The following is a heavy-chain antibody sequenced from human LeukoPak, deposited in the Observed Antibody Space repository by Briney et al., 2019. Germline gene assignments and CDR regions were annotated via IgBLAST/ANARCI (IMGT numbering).Heavy chain of an antibody. CDR1: GFTFSNYG. CDR3: GERGGDSSSAGNYMDV. D-gene: IGHD6-6*01. CDR2: ISYDGSNK. V-gene: IGHV3-30*18. J-gene: IGHJ6*03. Sequence: GGSLRLSCAASGFTFSNYGMHWVRQAPGKGLEWVAVISYDGSNKYYADSVKGRFTISRDNSKNTLYLQMNSLRAEDTAVYYCGERGGDSSSAGNYMDVWGKGTTVTVSS.